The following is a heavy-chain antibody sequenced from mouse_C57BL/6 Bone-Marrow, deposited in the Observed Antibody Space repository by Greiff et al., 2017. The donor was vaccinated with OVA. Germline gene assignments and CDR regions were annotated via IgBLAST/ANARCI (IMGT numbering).Heavy chain of an antibody. J-gene: IGHJ4*01. V-gene: IGHV1-64*01. Sequence: VQLQQPGAELVKPGASVKLSCKASGYTFPSYWMHWVKQRPGQGLEWIGMIHPNSGSTNYNEKFKSKATLTVDKSSSTAYMQLSSLTAEDSAVYYCARWYYGSRFAMDYWGQGTSVTVSS. CDR1: GYTFPSYW. D-gene: IGHD1-1*01. CDR2: IHPNSGST. CDR3: ARWYYGSRFAMDY.